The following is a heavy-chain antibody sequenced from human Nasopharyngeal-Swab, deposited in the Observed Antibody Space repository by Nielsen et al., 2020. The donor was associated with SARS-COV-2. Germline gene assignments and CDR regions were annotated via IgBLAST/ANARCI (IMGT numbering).Heavy chain of an antibody. CDR3: AKDYGDYPWYFDY. CDR1: GFTFSGSA. D-gene: IGHD4-17*01. J-gene: IGHJ4*02. CDR2: IRSKANNYAT. V-gene: IGHV3-73*01. Sequence: GESLKISCAASGFTFSGSAIHWVRQASGKGLEWVGRIRSKANNYATTYAESVRGRFTVSRDDSKSTAYLQMNSLRAEDTAVYYCAKDYGDYPWYFDYWGQGTLVTVSS.